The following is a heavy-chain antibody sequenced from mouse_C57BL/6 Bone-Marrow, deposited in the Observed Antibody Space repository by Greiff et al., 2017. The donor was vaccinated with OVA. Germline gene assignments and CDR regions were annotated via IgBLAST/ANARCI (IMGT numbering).Heavy chain of an antibody. J-gene: IGHJ2*01. CDR2: ISSGGSYI. CDR3: ARHYYGSSYY. CDR1: GFTFSSYG. D-gene: IGHD1-1*01. Sequence: EVMLVESGGDLVKPGGSLKLSCAASGFTFSSYGMSWVRQTPDKRLEWVATISSGGSYIYYPDSVKGRFTISRDNAKNTLYLQMSSLKSEDTAMYYCARHYYGSSYYWGQGTTLTVSS. V-gene: IGHV5-6*01.